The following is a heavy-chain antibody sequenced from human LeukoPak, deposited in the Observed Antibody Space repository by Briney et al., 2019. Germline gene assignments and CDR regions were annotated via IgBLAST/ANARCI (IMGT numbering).Heavy chain of an antibody. CDR1: GGSISSSSYY. D-gene: IGHD3-10*01. V-gene: IGHV4-39*01. CDR3: AGIRVRGVIDYYYYMDV. CDR2: IYYSGST. J-gene: IGHJ6*03. Sequence: PSETLSLTCTVSGGSISSSSYYWGWIRQPPGKGLEWIGSIYYSGSTYYNPSLKSRVTISVDTSKNQFSLKLSSVTAADTAVYYCAGIRVRGVIDYYYYMDVWGKGTTVTVSS.